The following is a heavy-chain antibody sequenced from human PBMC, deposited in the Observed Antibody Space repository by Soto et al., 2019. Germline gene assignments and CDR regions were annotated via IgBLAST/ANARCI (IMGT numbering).Heavy chain of an antibody. CDR3: ARGGGLYSSAFIDY. D-gene: IGHD6-19*01. J-gene: IGHJ4*02. V-gene: IGHV3-53*01. CDR1: GFTVSSNY. CDR2: IYSGGST. Sequence: EVQLVESGGGLIQPGGSLRLSCAASGFTVSSNYMSWVRQAPGKWLEWVSVIYSGGSTYYADSVKGRFTISRDNSKNTLYLQMNSLRAEDTAVYYCARGGGLYSSAFIDYWGQGTLVTVSS.